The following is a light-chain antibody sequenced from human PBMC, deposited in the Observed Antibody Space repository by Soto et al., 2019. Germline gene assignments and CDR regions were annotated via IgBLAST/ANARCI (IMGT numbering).Light chain of an antibody. CDR2: DAS. CDR1: QIVSSTY. V-gene: IGKV3-20*01. J-gene: IGKJ1*01. CDR3: HHFGSLPET. Sequence: EIVLTQSPGTLSLSPGERATLSCRASQIVSSTYLAWFQQKPGQAPRLLIYDASTRATGIPDRFSGSGSGTDFTLTISGLEPEDFAVYYCHHFGSLPETFGQGTNVE.